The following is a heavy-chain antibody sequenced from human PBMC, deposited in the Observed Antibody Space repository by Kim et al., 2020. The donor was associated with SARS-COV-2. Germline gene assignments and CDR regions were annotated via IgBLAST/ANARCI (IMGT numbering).Heavy chain of an antibody. D-gene: IGHD3-22*01. J-gene: IGHJ4*02. V-gene: IGHV1-8*01. CDR2: T. CDR3: ARASYDSSWGY. Sequence: TGYAQKFQGRVTMTRNTSISTAYMELSSLRSEDTAVYYCARASYDSSWGYWGQGTLVTVSS.